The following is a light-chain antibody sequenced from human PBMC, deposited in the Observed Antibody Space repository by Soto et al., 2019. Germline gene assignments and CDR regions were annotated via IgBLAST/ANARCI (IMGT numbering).Light chain of an antibody. J-gene: IGKJ4*01. CDR3: QQYGSSPT. V-gene: IGKV3-20*01. CDR2: TTS. Sequence: EIVLTQSPATLSASPGESVTLSCRASQSISRSDLAWYQHRPGQSPRLLNYTTSSRATGIQDRFTGGGAGTGFTLTSRRLDDEDAAEYYCQQYGSSPTFGGGTKVDIK. CDR1: QSISRSD.